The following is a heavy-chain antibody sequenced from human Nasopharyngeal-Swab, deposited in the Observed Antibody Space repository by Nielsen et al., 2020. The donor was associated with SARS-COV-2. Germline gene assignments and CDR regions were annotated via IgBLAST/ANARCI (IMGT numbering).Heavy chain of an antibody. CDR1: GFTFSSYA. D-gene: IGHD5-12*01. CDR2: ISYDGSNK. Sequence: GGSLRLSCAASGFTFSSYAMHWVRQAPGKGLEWVAVISYDGSNKYCADSVKGRFTISRDNSKNTLYLQMNSLRAEDTAVYYCARDPDVDIVATDAFDIWGQGTMVTVSS. V-gene: IGHV3-30-3*01. J-gene: IGHJ3*02. CDR3: ARDPDVDIVATDAFDI.